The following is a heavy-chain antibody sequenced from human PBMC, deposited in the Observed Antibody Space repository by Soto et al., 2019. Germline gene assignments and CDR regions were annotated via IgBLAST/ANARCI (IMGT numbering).Heavy chain of an antibody. Sequence: GGSLRLSCAASVFTFSSYSMNWVRQAPGKGLEWVSSISSSSSYIYYADSVKGRFTISRDNAKNSLYLQMNSLRAEDTAVYYCARDGIGVVVPAAIAFDIWGQGTMVTVSS. J-gene: IGHJ3*02. V-gene: IGHV3-21*01. D-gene: IGHD2-2*01. CDR3: ARDGIGVVVPAAIAFDI. CDR1: VFTFSSYS. CDR2: ISSSSSYI.